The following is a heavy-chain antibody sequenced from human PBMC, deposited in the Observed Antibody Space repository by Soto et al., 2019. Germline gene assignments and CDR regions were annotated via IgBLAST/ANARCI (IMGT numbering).Heavy chain of an antibody. J-gene: IGHJ4*02. CDR2: IYNHGQI. CDR3: VRVTGAERH. D-gene: IGHD7-27*01. CDR1: GFIVSRSH. Sequence: GGSLRLSCVASGFIVSRSHMMWVRQAPGKGLEGVSVIYNHGQINYVDPVKGRFTIARDNSKNTIYLQMNSLKVEDTAVYYCVRVTGAERHWGQGALVTVSS. V-gene: IGHV3-53*01.